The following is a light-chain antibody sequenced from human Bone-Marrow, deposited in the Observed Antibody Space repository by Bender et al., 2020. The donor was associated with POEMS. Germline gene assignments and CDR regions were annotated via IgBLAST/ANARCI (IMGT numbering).Light chain of an antibody. CDR1: GSDIGKYSL. CDR2: DVS. J-gene: IGLJ2*01. V-gene: IGLV2-14*02. CDR3: SSYTSSSTLV. Sequence: QSALTQPASVSGSPGQSITISCTGTGSDIGKYSLVSWYQQLPGRAPKLIIFDVSKRPSGVPDRFSGSKSGNTASLTISGLQAEDEADYYCSSYTSSSTLVFGGGTKLTVL.